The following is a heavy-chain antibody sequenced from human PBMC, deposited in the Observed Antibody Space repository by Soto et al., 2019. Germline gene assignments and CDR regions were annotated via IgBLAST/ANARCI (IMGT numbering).Heavy chain of an antibody. CDR3: ARDPGTAMAWGWFDP. D-gene: IGHD5-18*01. J-gene: IGHJ5*02. CDR2: IYYSGST. Sequence: QVQLQESGPGLVKPSQTLSLTCTVSGGSISSGGYYWSWIRQHPGKGLEWIGYIYYSGSTYYNPSLKSRVTISVDTSKNPFSLKLSSVTAAETAVYYCARDPGTAMAWGWFDPWGQGTLVTVSS. V-gene: IGHV4-31*03. CDR1: GGSISSGGYY.